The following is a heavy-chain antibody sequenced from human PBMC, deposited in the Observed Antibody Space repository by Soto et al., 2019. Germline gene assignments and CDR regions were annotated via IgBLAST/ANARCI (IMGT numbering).Heavy chain of an antibody. V-gene: IGHV3-15*01. CDR1: GFAFSNVK. CDR2: IKSKNDGGAT. J-gene: IGHJ4*02. D-gene: IGHD1-26*01. Sequence: GGSLRLSCAATGFAFSNVKMTWVRQVPGKGLEWVARIKSKNDGGATDYAAPVKGRFIISRDDSKNTVSLQMNSLETEDTAMYYCTTDGASGGTDSYYFDYWGQGA. CDR3: TTDGASGGTDSYYFDY.